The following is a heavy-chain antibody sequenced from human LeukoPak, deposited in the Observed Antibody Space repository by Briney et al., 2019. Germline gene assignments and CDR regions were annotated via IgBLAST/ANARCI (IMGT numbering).Heavy chain of an antibody. CDR2: IYTSGST. D-gene: IGHD6-6*01. CDR1: GGSISSGSYY. CDR3: ARARLYYYYYYYMDV. Sequence: SETLSLTCTVSGGSISSGSYYWSWIRQPAGKGLEWIGRIYTSGSTNYNPSLKSRVTISVDTSKNQFSLKLSSVTAADTAVYYCARARLYYYYYYYMDVWGKGTTVTVSS. V-gene: IGHV4-61*02. J-gene: IGHJ6*03.